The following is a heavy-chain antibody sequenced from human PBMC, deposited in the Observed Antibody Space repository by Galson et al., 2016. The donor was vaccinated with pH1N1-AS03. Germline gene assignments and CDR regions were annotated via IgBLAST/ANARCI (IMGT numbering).Heavy chain of an antibody. V-gene: IGHV1-2*06. CDR1: GYTLTAYY. CDR2: INPKTEGT. J-gene: IGHJ4*02. D-gene: IGHD2-21*02. Sequence: SVKVSCKVSGYTLTAYYIHWVRQAPGQGLEWMGLINPKTEGTYSAQKFQGRVTMTRDTSVSTAYMELTWLTSDDTAVYYCARAGVVETVMMRCGRDCYSTDYWGQGTLVTVSS. CDR3: ARAGVVETVMMRCGRDCYSTDY.